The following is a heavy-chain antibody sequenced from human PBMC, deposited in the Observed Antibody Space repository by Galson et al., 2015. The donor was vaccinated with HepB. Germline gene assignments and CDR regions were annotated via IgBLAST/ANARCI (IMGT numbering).Heavy chain of an antibody. Sequence: TLSLTCTVSGGSVSSGSYHWNWIRQPPGKGLEWIGYIYYSGNTNYNPSLKSRVTMSVDTSKNQFSLKLSSVTAADTAVYYCARAVVPAPAPFDFWGQGTLVTVSS. V-gene: IGHV4-61*01. D-gene: IGHD2-2*01. CDR2: IYYSGNT. CDR3: ARAVVPAPAPFDF. CDR1: GGSVSSGSYH. J-gene: IGHJ4*02.